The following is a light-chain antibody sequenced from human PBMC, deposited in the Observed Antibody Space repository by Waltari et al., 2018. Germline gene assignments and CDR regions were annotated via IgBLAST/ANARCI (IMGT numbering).Light chain of an antibody. CDR2: DAS. J-gene: IGKJ5*01. CDR1: QSVRSR. V-gene: IGKV3-15*01. Sequence: DTVMTQSPATLSVSPGERVTLSCGASQSVRSRLAWSQTKAGQPPRLHIYDASTRATGIPARFSGSGSGTQFTLTINSLQSEDFAVYYCQQYHDWPAITFGQGTRLDFK. CDR3: QQYHDWPAIT.